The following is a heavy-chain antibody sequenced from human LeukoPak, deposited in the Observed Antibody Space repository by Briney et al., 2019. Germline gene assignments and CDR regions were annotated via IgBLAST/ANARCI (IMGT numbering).Heavy chain of an antibody. CDR1: SGSISTSNYY. CDR2: IFYSGST. CDR3: ARLSTVTTSFDY. D-gene: IGHD4-17*01. V-gene: IGHV4-39*07. Sequence: PPETLSLTCTVSSGSISTSNYYWGWVRQPPGKPLEWIGNIFYSGSTYYSPSLKSRVTISLDTSRNQFSLKLNSVTAADTAVYYCARLSTVTTSFDYWGQGTLVTVSS. J-gene: IGHJ4*02.